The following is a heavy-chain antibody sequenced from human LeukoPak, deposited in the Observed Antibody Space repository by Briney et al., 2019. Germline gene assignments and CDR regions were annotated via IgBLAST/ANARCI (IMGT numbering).Heavy chain of an antibody. Sequence: TGGSLRLSCAASGFTFSSYSMNWVRQAPGKGLEWVSYISSSSSTIYYADSVKGRFTISRDNAKNSLYLQMNSLRAEDTAVYYCARKGDGYYYGSGSPHGMDVWGQGTTVTVSS. CDR3: ARKGDGYYYGSGSPHGMDV. V-gene: IGHV3-48*04. J-gene: IGHJ6*02. D-gene: IGHD3-10*01. CDR2: ISSSSSTI. CDR1: GFTFSSYS.